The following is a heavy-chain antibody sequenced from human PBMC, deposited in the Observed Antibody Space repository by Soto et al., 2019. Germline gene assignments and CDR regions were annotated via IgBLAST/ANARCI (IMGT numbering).Heavy chain of an antibody. J-gene: IGHJ4*02. V-gene: IGHV3-23*01. D-gene: IGHD4-4*01. CDR1: GLTFSRYG. CDR3: VTRSRGLQSSHHRLDS. CDR2: ISGSGSPT. Sequence: GRSLRLSCAASGLTFSRYGMSWVRQAPGTGLEWVSAISGSGSPTYYADSVKGRFTLSRDDSKNILFLQMNSLRAEDTAVYYCVTRSRGLQSSHHRLDSWGQGTLVTVSS.